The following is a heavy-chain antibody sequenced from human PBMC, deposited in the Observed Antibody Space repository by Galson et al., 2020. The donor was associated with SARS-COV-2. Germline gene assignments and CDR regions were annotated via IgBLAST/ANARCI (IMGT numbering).Heavy chain of an antibody. Sequence: GESLKISCAASGFTFSIYAMHWVRQAPGKGLEWLSVISYDGYNKYYADSVKGRFTISRDNSKNTLYLQMNSLTSADTAVYYCASGGYCSGGTCFPNPYYDYGMDVWGQGTTVTVSS. CDR3: ASGGYCSGGTCFPNPYYDYGMDV. V-gene: IGHV3-30-3*01. J-gene: IGHJ6*02. CDR1: GFTFSIYA. D-gene: IGHD2-15*01. CDR2: ISYDGYNK.